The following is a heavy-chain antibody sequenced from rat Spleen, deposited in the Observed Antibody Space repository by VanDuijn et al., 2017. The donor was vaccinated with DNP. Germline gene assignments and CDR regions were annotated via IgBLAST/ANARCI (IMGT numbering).Heavy chain of an antibody. J-gene: IGHJ2*01. V-gene: IGHV5-20*01. Sequence: EVQLVESGGDLVQSGRSLKLSCAASGFTFSDYYMAWVRQAPTKGLEWVAYISYDGGSTYYGDSVKGRFTISRDNAKSTLYLQMNSLRSEDTATYYCATEDYGYPFDYWGQGVMVTVSS. CDR2: ISYDGGST. D-gene: IGHD1-7*01. CDR1: GFTFSDYY. CDR3: ATEDYGYPFDY.